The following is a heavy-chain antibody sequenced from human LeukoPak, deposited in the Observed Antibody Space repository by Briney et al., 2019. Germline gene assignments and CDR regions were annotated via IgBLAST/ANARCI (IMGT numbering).Heavy chain of an antibody. CDR1: GYTFTSYD. D-gene: IGHD3-10*01. CDR3: ARIGFMSALIDH. CDR2: MNPNSGNT. V-gene: IGHV1-8*01. J-gene: IGHJ5*02. Sequence: ASVKVSCKASGYTFTSYDINWVRQATGQGLEWMGWMNPNSGNTGYAQKFQGRVTMTRNTSISTAYMELSSLRSEDTAVYYCARIGFMSALIDHWGQGTLVTVSS.